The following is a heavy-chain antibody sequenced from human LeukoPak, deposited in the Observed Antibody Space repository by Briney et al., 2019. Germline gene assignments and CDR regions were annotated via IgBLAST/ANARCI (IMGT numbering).Heavy chain of an antibody. Sequence: GGSLRLSCVDSGFTFTNAWMSWVRQTPGKGLEWIGRIKSKTDGETTNYAEPVRGRFTISRDDSKSAVYLQMNSLKIEDTAVYYCTTDLGTYYHGSQRLIPIDYWGQGTLVTVSS. CDR1: GFTFTNAW. D-gene: IGHD3-10*01. CDR3: TTDLGTYYHGSQRLIPIDY. J-gene: IGHJ4*02. CDR2: IKSKTDGETT. V-gene: IGHV3-15*01.